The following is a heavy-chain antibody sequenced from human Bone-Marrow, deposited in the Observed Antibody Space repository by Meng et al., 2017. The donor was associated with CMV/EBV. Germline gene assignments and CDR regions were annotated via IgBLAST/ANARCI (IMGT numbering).Heavy chain of an antibody. J-gene: IGHJ4*02. Sequence: GSLRLSCTVSGYSLSSGYSWGWIRQPPGKGLEWIGSIYHSGSTYYNPSLKSRVTISVDTSKNQFSLTLSSVTAADTAVYYCARDVGITSIYGGNSGTFDYWGQGTLVTVSS. D-gene: IGHD4-23*01. CDR2: IYHSGST. CDR1: GYSLSSGYS. V-gene: IGHV4-38-2*02. CDR3: ARDVGITSIYGGNSGTFDY.